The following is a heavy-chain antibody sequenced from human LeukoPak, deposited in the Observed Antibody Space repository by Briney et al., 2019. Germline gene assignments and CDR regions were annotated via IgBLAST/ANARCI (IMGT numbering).Heavy chain of an antibody. CDR2: INPNSGGT. CDR3: ARLVGTAMEDGEDY. J-gene: IGHJ4*02. Sequence: PGGSLRLSCAASGFTFSSYGMHWVRQAPGQGLEWMGWINPNSGGTNYAQKFQGRVTMTRDTSISTAYMELSRLRSDDTAVYYCARLVGTAMEDGEDYWGQGTLVTVSS. D-gene: IGHD5-18*01. CDR1: GFTFSSYG. V-gene: IGHV1-2*02.